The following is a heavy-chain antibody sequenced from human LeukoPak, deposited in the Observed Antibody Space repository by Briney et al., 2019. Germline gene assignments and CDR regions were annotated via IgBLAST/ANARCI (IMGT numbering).Heavy chain of an antibody. V-gene: IGHV3-30*01. CDR2: ISYDGSNK. CDR3: ARGGSRLQLPYYYDYMDV. J-gene: IGHJ6*03. Sequence: PGRSLRLSCAASGFTFSSYVMHWVRQAPGKGVEGVAVISYDGSNKYYADSVRGRFTISRDNSKNTLYLQMNSLRAEDTAVYYCARGGSRLQLPYYYDYMDVWGKGTTVTVS. CDR1: GFTFSSYV. D-gene: IGHD4-11*01.